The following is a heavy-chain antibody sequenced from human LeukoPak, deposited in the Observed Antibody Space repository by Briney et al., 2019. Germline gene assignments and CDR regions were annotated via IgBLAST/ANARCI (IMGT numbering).Heavy chain of an antibody. CDR2: IKQDGSEK. V-gene: IGHV3-7*04. D-gene: IGHD1-26*01. CDR3: ARSGGSDYYYYGMDV. Sequence: GGSLRLSCAASGFTFSSYWMSWVRQAPGKGLEWVANIKQDGSEKYYVDSVKGRFTISRDNAKSSLYLQMNSLRAEDTAVYYCARSGGSDYYYYGMDVWGQGTTVTVSS. J-gene: IGHJ6*02. CDR1: GFTFSSYW.